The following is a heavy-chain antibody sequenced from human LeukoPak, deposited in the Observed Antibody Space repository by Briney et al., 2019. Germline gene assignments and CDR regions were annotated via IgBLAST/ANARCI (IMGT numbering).Heavy chain of an antibody. V-gene: IGHV3-20*03. CDR3: ARVSLMITFGGVIGWFDP. Sequence: GGSLRLSYAASGFTFDDYAMTWVRQAPGKGLEWVSAINWNGGSTGYADSVKGRFTISRDNAKNSLYLQMDSLRAEDTALYYCARVSLMITFGGVIGWFDPWGQGTLVSVSS. CDR1: GFTFDDYA. D-gene: IGHD3-16*02. J-gene: IGHJ5*02. CDR2: INWNGGST.